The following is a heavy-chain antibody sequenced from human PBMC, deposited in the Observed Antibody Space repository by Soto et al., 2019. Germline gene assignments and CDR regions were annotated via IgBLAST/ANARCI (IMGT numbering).Heavy chain of an antibody. CDR3: ANQGSSSWPEEWFDP. CDR1: GGTFSSYA. J-gene: IGHJ5*02. D-gene: IGHD6-13*01. Sequence: GASVKVSCKASGGTFSSYAISWVRQAPGQGLEWMGGIIPIFGTANYAQKIQGRVTITADESTSTAYMELSSLRSEDTAVYYCANQGSSSWPEEWFDPWGQGTLVTVSS. V-gene: IGHV1-69*13. CDR2: IIPIFGTA.